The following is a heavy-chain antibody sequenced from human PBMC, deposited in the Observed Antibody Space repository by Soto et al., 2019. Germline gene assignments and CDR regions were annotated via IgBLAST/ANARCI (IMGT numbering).Heavy chain of an antibody. V-gene: IGHV1-2*04. CDR1: GYTFTGYY. J-gene: IGHJ6*02. Sequence: PLKVSCKASGYTFTGYYMHWVRQAPGQGIEWMGWINPNSGGTNYAQKFQGWVTMTRDTSISTAYMELSRLRSDDTAVYYCARDKLAKTHYYYRYGMAVWGQGTTVTVSS. CDR2: INPNSGGT. D-gene: IGHD5-12*01. CDR3: ARDKLAKTHYYYRYGMAV.